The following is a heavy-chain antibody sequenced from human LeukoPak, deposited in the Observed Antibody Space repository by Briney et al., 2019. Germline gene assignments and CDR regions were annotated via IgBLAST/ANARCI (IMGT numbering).Heavy chain of an antibody. D-gene: IGHD2-21*02. V-gene: IGHV4-34*01. J-gene: IGHJ5*02. CDR1: GGSFSGYY. CDR2: INHSGST. CDR3: ARAGATVVTASNWFDP. Sequence: PSETLSLTCAVYGGSFSGYYWSWIRQPPGKGLEWIGEINHSGSTNYNPSLKSRVTISVGTSKNQFSLKLSSVTAADTAVYYCARAGATVVTASNWFDPWGQGTLVTVSS.